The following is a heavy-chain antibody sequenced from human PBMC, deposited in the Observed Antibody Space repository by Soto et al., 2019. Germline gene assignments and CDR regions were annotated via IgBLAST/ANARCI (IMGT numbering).Heavy chain of an antibody. CDR2: IYHSGST. CDR1: GGSISSSNW. J-gene: IGHJ6*02. CDR3: ARDLREADYYYGMDV. Sequence: SETLSLTCAVSGGSISSSNWWSWVRQPPGKGLEWIGEIYHSGSTNYNPSLKSRVTISVDKSKNQFSLKLSSVTAADTAVYYCARDLREADYYYGMDVWGQGTTVTVSS. D-gene: IGHD1-26*01. V-gene: IGHV4-4*02.